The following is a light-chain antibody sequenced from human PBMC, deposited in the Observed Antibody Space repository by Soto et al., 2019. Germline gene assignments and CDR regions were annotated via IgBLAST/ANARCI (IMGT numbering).Light chain of an antibody. CDR2: DVS. J-gene: IGLJ1*01. Sequence: QSALTQPASVSGSPGQSVTISCTGTSSDVGAYNYVSWYQQHPAKVPKLMIYDVSNRPSGVSDRFSGSKSGNTASLTISGLQAEDEADYYCYSYTSSSTYVFGPGTKLPVL. CDR3: YSYTSSSTYV. V-gene: IGLV2-14*01. CDR1: SSDVGAYNY.